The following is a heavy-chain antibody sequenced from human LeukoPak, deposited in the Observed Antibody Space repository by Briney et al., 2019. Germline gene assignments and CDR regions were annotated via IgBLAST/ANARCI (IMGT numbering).Heavy chain of an antibody. CDR3: ARGSQRGGNSD. J-gene: IGHJ4*02. D-gene: IGHD4-23*01. Sequence: AASVKVSCKASGYTFSNYDINWVRQATGRGLEWMGWMRPNSDNTGYAQKFQGRLTMTTNTSINTAYMELNSLTSEDTAVYYCARGSQRGGNSDWGQGTLVTVSS. CDR2: MRPNSDNT. CDR1: GYTFSNYD. V-gene: IGHV1-8*02.